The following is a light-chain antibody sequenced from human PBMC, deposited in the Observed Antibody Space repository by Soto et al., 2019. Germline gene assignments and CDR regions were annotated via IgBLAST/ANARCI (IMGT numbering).Light chain of an antibody. Sequence: EIVMTQSPATLSVSPGERATLSCRASQSVSSTLAWYQQKPGQAPRLLIYGASTRATGIPARFSGGGSGTEFTLTISSLQSEDFAVYYCQHYNNWPAFGQGTKVEIK. CDR3: QHYNNWPA. V-gene: IGKV3-15*01. CDR1: QSVSST. J-gene: IGKJ1*01. CDR2: GAS.